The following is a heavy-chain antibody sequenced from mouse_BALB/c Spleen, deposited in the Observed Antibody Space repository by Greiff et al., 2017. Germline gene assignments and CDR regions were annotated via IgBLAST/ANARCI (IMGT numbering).Heavy chain of an antibody. Sequence: DVKLVESGGGLVKPGGSLKLSCAASGFTFSSYTMSWVRQTPEKRLEWVATISSGGSYTYYPDSVKGRFTISRDNAKNTLYLQMSSLKSEDTAMYYCTRDGDYYGSSYPYYAMDYWGQGTSVTVSS. V-gene: IGHV5-6-4*01. CDR3: TRDGDYYGSSYPYYAMDY. D-gene: IGHD1-1*01. CDR2: ISSGGSYT. CDR1: GFTFSSYT. J-gene: IGHJ4*01.